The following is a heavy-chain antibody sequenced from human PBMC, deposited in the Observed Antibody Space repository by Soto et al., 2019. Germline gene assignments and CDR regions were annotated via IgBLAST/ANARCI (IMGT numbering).Heavy chain of an antibody. D-gene: IGHD2-2*01. Sequence: QVQLIASGGGVVQPGRSLRLSCAASGFIFNSSDMHWVRQAPGKGLEWVAFLSHDGSKRFYADSLKGRITMSRDNFNNTLYLEVHSLRPEDTAVYYCAKDLIGYCGGSTCNIFQSWGQGTLVTVSS. CDR1: GFIFNSSD. V-gene: IGHV3-30*18. CDR2: LSHDGSKR. CDR3: AKDLIGYCGGSTCNIFQS. J-gene: IGHJ4*02.